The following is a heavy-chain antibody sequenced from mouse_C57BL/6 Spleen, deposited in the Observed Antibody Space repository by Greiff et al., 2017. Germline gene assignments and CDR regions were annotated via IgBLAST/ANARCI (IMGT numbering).Heavy chain of an antibody. CDR1: GYTFTSYW. V-gene: IGHV1-52*01. J-gene: IGHJ2*01. CDR3: ARGDLSKDYFDY. Sequence: QVQLQQPGAELVRPGSSVKLSCKASGYTFTSYWMHWVKQRPIQGLEWIGNIDPSDSETHYNQKFKDKATLTVDKSSSTAYMQLSSLTSEDSAVYYCARGDLSKDYFDYWGQGTTLTVSS. CDR2: IDPSDSET. D-gene: IGHD1-1*01.